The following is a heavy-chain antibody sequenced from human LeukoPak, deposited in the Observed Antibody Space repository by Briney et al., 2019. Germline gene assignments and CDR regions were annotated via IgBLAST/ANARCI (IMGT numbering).Heavy chain of an antibody. J-gene: IGHJ4*02. CDR2: ISAYNGNT. Sequence: ASVKVSCKASGYTFTSYGISWVRQAPGQGLEWMGRISAYNGNTNYAQKLQGRVTMTTDTSTSTAYMELRSLRSDDTAVYYCARDLSPISGAAGIDYWGQGTLVTVSS. V-gene: IGHV1-18*01. CDR3: ARDLSPISGAAGIDY. CDR1: GYTFTSYG. D-gene: IGHD6-13*01.